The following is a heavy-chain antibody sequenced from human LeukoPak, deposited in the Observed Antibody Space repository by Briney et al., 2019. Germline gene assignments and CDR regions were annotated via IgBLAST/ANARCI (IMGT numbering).Heavy chain of an antibody. J-gene: IGHJ4*02. CDR2: ISGSGGST. Sequence: QPGGSLRLSCAASEFTFSSYAMSWVRQAPGKGLEWVSAISGSGGSTYYADSVKGRFTISRDNSKNTLYLQMNSLRAEDTAVYYCAKDPRITIFGVVIIDGFDYWGQGTLVTVSS. D-gene: IGHD3-3*01. V-gene: IGHV3-23*01. CDR1: EFTFSSYA. CDR3: AKDPRITIFGVVIIDGFDY.